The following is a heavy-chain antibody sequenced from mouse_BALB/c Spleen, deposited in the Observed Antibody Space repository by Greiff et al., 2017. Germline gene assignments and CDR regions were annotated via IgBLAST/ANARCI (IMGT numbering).Heavy chain of an antibody. D-gene: IGHD2-14*01. CDR2: INPYNDGT. CDR3: ARPRYDLHFDY. CDR1: GYTFTSYV. J-gene: IGHJ2*01. Sequence: EVKLMESGPELVKPGASVKMSCKASGYTFTSYVMHWVKQKPGQGLEWIGYINPYNDGTKYNEKFKGKATLTSDKSSSTAYMELSSLTSEDSAVYYCARPRYDLHFDYWGQGTTLTVSS. V-gene: IGHV1-14*01.